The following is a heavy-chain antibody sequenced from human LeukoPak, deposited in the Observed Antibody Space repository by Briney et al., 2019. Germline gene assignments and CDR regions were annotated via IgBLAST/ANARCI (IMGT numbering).Heavy chain of an antibody. Sequence: GGSLRLSCAASGFTFGDFAMHWVRQAPGKGLEWVSLISEDGDTYYGDSVKGRFTVSRDNSKNSLYLQMNSLRTEDTGLYYCARVRPAMEIGAYWGQGTLVTVSS. J-gene: IGHJ4*02. CDR2: ISEDGDT. CDR1: GFTFGDFA. V-gene: IGHV3-43*02. D-gene: IGHD5-18*01. CDR3: ARVRPAMEIGAY.